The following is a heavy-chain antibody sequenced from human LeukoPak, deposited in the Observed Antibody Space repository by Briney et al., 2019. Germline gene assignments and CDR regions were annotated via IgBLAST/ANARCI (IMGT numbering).Heavy chain of an antibody. CDR3: HLAAAGFDAFDI. J-gene: IGHJ3*02. CDR2: IYHSGST. V-gene: IGHV4-38-2*02. CDR1: GYSISSGYY. Sequence: PSETLSLTCTVSGYSISSGYYWGWIRQPPGKGLEWIGSIYHSGSTYYNPSLKSRVTISVDTSKNQFSLKLSSVTAADTAVYYAHLAAAGFDAFDIWGQGTMVTVSS. D-gene: IGHD6-13*01.